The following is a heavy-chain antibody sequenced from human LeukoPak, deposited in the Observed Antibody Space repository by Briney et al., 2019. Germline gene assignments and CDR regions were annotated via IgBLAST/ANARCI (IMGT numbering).Heavy chain of an antibody. J-gene: IGHJ4*02. Sequence: QPGGSLKLSCAASGFTFSGSAMHWVRQASGKGLEWVGRIRSKANSYATAYAASVKGRFTISRDDSKNTAYLQMNSLKTEDTAVYYCTRHIRSLTAPLDYWGQGTLVTVSS. D-gene: IGHD5-18*01. CDR3: TRHIRSLTAPLDY. CDR2: IRSKANSYAT. CDR1: GFTFSGSA. V-gene: IGHV3-73*01.